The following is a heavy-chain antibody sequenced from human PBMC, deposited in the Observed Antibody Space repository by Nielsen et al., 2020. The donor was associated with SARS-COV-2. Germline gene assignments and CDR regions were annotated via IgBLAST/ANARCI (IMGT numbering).Heavy chain of an antibody. V-gene: IGHV3-30*18. D-gene: IGHD1-26*01. J-gene: IGHJ2*01. CDR2: ISYDGSNK. CDR3: AKESTVGATTGWYFDL. Sequence: RGSLRLSCAASGFTFSSYGMHWVRQAPGKGLEWVAVISYDGSNKYYADSVKGRFTISRDNSKNTLYLQMNSLRAEDTAVYYCAKESTVGATTGWYFDLWGRGTLVTVSS. CDR1: GFTFSSYG.